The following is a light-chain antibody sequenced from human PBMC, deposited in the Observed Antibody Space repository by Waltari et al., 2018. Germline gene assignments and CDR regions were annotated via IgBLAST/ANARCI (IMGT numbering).Light chain of an antibody. CDR2: AAS. CDR3: HQSYSTWT. CDR1: QSISSY. V-gene: IGKV1-39*01. Sequence: DIQMTQSPSSLSSSVGDRVTTTCRASQSISSYLNWYQQKPGKAPKLLIYAASSLQSGVPSRLRGSGSGTDFTLTISSLQPEDFATYYCHQSYSTWTFGQGTKVEIK. J-gene: IGKJ1*01.